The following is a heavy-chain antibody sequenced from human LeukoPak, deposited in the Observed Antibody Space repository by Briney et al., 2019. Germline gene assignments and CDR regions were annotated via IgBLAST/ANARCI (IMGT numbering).Heavy chain of an antibody. D-gene: IGHD3-16*02. CDR1: GYTFTDYY. Sequence: ASVKVSCKASGYTFTDYYMHWVRQAPGQGLEWMGWINPNSGGTNYAQRFQGRVTMTRGTSITTAYMELSSLRSEDTAVYYCAAEVGYDYVWGSYPMGYWGQGTLVTVSS. V-gene: IGHV1-2*02. J-gene: IGHJ4*02. CDR3: AAEVGYDYVWGSYPMGY. CDR2: INPNSGGT.